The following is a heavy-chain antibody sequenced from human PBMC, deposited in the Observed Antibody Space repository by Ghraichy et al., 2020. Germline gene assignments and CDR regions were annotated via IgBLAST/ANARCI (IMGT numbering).Heavy chain of an antibody. D-gene: IGHD6-19*01. J-gene: IGHJ4*02. Sequence: SETLSLTCAVYGGSFSGYYWSWIRQPPGKGLEWIGEINHSGSTNYNPSLKSRVTISVDTSKNQFSLKLSSVTAADTAVYYCARGRGSSGWRSPFDYWGQGSLATVSS. CDR2: INHSGST. CDR3: ARGRGSSGWRSPFDY. CDR1: GGSFSGYY. V-gene: IGHV4-34*01.